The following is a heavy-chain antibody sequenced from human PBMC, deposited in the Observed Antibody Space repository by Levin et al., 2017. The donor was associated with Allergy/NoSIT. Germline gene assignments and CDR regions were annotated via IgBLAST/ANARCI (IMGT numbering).Heavy chain of an antibody. CDR3: AIDACSTSCSYEH. D-gene: IGHD2-2*01. J-gene: IGHJ1*01. CDR2: VNTDGTTT. Sequence: GESLKISCAASGFTFNAYWMHWVRQAPGKGLEWVSRVNTDGTTTDYADSVKGRFIVSRDNAKNTLFLQMNSLRDEDTAVYYCAIDACSTSCSYEHWGQGGLVTVSS. V-gene: IGHV3-74*01. CDR1: GFTFNAYW.